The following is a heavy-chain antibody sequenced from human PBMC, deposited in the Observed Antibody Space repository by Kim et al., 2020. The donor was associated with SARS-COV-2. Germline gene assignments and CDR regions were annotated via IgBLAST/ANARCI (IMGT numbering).Heavy chain of an antibody. V-gene: IGHV1-69*13. D-gene: IGHD3-3*01. Sequence: SVKVSCKAPGGTLSSYAISWMRQAPGEGLEWMGGIIFDTPSYAQKFQGKVTITADESTSTVYMELSSLRFDDTAVYYCARDAKDFQDAFDIWGQGTMVTVSS. J-gene: IGHJ3*02. CDR3: ARDAKDFQDAFDI. CDR2: IIFDTP. CDR1: GGTLSSYA.